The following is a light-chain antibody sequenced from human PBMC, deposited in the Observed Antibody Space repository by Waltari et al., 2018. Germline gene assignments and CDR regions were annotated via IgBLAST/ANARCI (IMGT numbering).Light chain of an antibody. CDR2: EDN. V-gene: IGLV3-10*01. CDR3: YSTDSSSFPL. J-gene: IGLJ3*02. Sequence: SHELTQPPSVSVSPGQTARITCSGDALPTKYIYWYQQKSGQAPVMLIYEDNKRPSGIPERFSGSSSGTLATLTVSGAVVEDEGDYYCYSTDSSSFPLFDGGTRLTVL. CDR1: ALPTKY.